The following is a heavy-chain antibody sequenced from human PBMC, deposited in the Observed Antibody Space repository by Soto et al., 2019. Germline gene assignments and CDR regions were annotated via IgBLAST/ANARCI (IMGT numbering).Heavy chain of an antibody. Sequence: QVQLQESGPGLVKPSETLSLTCTAPGASVSSVSYYWSWIGQPPGKGLEWIGEIYYSGSTSYNPSLKSRVTMSVDTSKNQFSLKLTSVTAADTAVYFCARRIDYYYYVPHWGQGTLVTVSS. D-gene: IGHD3-22*01. J-gene: IGHJ4*02. CDR3: ARRIDYYYYVPH. CDR1: GASVSSVSYY. V-gene: IGHV4-61*01. CDR2: IYYSGST.